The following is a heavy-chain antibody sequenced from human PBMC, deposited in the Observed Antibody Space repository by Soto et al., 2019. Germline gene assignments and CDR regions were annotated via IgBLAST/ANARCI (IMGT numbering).Heavy chain of an antibody. CDR2: ITGIGAGT. D-gene: IGHD6-13*01. Sequence: EVQLLESGGGLVQPGGSLRLSCAASGFTFSSYAMNWVRQTPGKGLEWVSAITGIGAGTYYADSVKGRFTISRDNSKTTLVLQMNILTAADTAVYYCARRTADSSSWSVANSSGMDLWGLGTTVTLSS. J-gene: IGHJ6*02. CDR3: ARRTADSSSWSVANSSGMDL. CDR1: GFTFSSYA. V-gene: IGHV3-23*01.